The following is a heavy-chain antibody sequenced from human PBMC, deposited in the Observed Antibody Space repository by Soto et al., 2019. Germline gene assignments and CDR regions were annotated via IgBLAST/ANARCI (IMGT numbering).Heavy chain of an antibody. CDR1: VFTFISYA. V-gene: IGHV3-23*01. Sequence: PGWSLRLSCVSSVFTFISYAMSWVRQAPGKGLEWVSAITGDGGDTFHADSVRGRLTISRDNSRNTLYLQMDSLRAEDTALYYCAKGSATSRPYYFDYWGQGTLVTVSS. CDR2: ITGDGGDT. CDR3: AKGSATSRPYYFDY. J-gene: IGHJ4*02.